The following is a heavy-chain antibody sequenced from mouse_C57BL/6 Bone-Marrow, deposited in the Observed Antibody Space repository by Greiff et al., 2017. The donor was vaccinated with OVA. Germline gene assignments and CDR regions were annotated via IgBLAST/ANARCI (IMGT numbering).Heavy chain of an antibody. CDR2: IDPSDSET. J-gene: IGHJ4*01. CDR1: GYTFTSYW. D-gene: IGHD2-5*01. Sequence: QVQLQQPGAELVRPGSSVKLSCKASGYTFTSYWMHWVKQRPIQGLEWIGNIDPSDSETHYNQKFKDKATLTVDKSSSTAYMQLSSLTSEDSAVYYCAREAYYSNPSYAMDYWGQGTSVTVSS. CDR3: AREAYYSNPSYAMDY. V-gene: IGHV1-52*01.